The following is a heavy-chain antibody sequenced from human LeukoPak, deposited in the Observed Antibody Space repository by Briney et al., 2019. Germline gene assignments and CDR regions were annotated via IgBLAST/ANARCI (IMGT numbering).Heavy chain of an antibody. D-gene: IGHD6-19*01. CDR1: GFTFTSYA. CDR3: AGPSGYSSGWGFDY. V-gene: IGHV1-3*01. CDR2: INAGNGNT. Sequence: GGSLRLSCAASGFTFTSYAMHWVRQAPGQRLEWMGWINAGNGNTKYSQKFQGRVTITRDTSASTAYMELSSLRSEDTAVYYCAGPSGYSSGWGFDYWGQGTLVTVSS. J-gene: IGHJ4*02.